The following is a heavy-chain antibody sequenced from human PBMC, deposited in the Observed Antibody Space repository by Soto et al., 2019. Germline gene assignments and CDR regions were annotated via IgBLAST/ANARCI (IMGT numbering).Heavy chain of an antibody. J-gene: IGHJ3*02. V-gene: IGHV1-18*01. CDR3: ARDALRYFDRTAFDI. CDR2: ISAYNGNT. Sequence: ASVKVSCKASGYTFTSYGISWVRQAPGQGLEWMGWISAYNGNTNYAQKLQGRVTMTTDTSTSTAYMELRSLRSDDTAVYYCARDALRYFDRTAFDIWGQGTMVTVSS. D-gene: IGHD3-9*01. CDR1: GYTFTSYG.